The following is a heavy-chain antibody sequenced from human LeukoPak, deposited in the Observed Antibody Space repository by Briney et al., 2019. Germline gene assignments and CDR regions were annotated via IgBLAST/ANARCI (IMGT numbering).Heavy chain of an antibody. J-gene: IGHJ6*03. D-gene: IGHD3-10*01. CDR2: IFYGAGTFYTSSLKNGNT. V-gene: IGHV4-39*07. Sequence: SETLSLTCSVSGGSISSGDYFWGWIRQPPGKGLEWIASIFYGAGTFYTSSLKNGNTYYNPSLKSRVTISVDTSKNQFSLKLSSVTAADTAVYYCARLAAPLVRGAKPLLIRHMDVWGKGTTVTVSS. CDR3: ARLAAPLVRGAKPLLIRHMDV. CDR1: GGSISSGDYF.